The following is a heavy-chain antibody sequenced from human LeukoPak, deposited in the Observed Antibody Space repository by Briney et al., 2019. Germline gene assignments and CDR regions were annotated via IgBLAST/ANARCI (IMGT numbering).Heavy chain of an antibody. J-gene: IGHJ3*02. V-gene: IGHV3-30*04. CDR3: ARGYGSGSYHRAFDI. CDR2: ISYDGSNK. D-gene: IGHD3-10*01. CDR1: GFTFSSYA. Sequence: GGSLRLSCAASGFTFSSYAMHWVRQAPGKGLEWVAVISYDGSNKYYADSVKGRFTISRDNSKNTLYLQMNSLRAEDTAVYYCARGYGSGSYHRAFDIWGQGTMVTVSS.